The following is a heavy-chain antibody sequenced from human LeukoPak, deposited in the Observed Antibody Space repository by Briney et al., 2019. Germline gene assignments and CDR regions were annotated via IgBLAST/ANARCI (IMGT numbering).Heavy chain of an antibody. V-gene: IGHV3-23*01. Sequence: GGSLRLSCAASGFTFSSSAMIWVRQVPGKGLEWVSGISASGGSTSYADSVRGRFTMSRDNSKNTVSLQMNSLRAEDTAVYYCANGYTYGQNWGQGTLVTVSS. CDR2: ISASGGST. CDR3: ANGYTYGQN. CDR1: GFTFSSSA. J-gene: IGHJ4*02. D-gene: IGHD5-18*01.